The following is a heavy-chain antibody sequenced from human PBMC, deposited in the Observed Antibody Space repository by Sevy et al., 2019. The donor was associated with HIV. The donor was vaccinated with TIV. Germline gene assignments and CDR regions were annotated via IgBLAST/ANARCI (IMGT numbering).Heavy chain of an antibody. Sequence: GGSLRLSCAASGFTFSNAWMSWVRQAPGKGLEWVGRIKSKTDGGTTDYAAPVKGRFTISRDDSKNTQYLQMNSLKTEDTAVYYCTTDGTGDHNYYYYGMDVWGQGTTVTVSS. J-gene: IGHJ6*02. V-gene: IGHV3-15*01. CDR1: GFTFSNAW. CDR3: TTDGTGDHNYYYYGMDV. CDR2: IKSKTDGGTT. D-gene: IGHD7-27*01.